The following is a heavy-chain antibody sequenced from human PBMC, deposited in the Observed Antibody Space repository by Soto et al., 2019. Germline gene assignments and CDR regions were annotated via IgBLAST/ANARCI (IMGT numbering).Heavy chain of an antibody. CDR2: IKEDGSEK. V-gene: IGHV3-7*03. Sequence: EVQLVESGEDLVQPGGSLKLSCAGSGFTFSRHWMTWVRQAPGKGLEWVATIKEDGSEKYYGDSVKGRFTISRDNAKNSVFLQMNSLRAEVTALYYCVRARIDYWGQGILVTVSS. CDR1: GFTFSRHW. CDR3: VRARIDY. J-gene: IGHJ4*02.